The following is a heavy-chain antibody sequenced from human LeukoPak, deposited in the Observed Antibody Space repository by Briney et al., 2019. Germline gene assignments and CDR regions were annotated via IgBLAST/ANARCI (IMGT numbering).Heavy chain of an antibody. CDR1: GGSISSYY. CDR3: ARVIYYGAGINDAFDI. D-gene: IGHD3-10*01. V-gene: IGHV4-59*01. CDR2: IYYSGST. Sequence: SETLSLTCTVSGGSISSYYWSWIRQPPGKGLEWIGYIYYSGSTTYNPSLKSRVTISVDTSKNQFSLKLSSVTAADTSVYYCARVIYYGAGINDAFDIGGQGKMVTVSS. J-gene: IGHJ3*02.